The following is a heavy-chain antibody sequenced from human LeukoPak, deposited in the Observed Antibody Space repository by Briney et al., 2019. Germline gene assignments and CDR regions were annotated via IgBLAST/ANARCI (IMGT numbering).Heavy chain of an antibody. Sequence: GGSLRLSCAASGFTVSSNYMSWVRQAPGKGLEWVSVFYSGDTTYYADSVKGRFTISRDNSKNTLYLQINSLRAEDTGVYYRARDEKYYDSSGYAAYWGQGTLVTVPS. D-gene: IGHD3-22*01. CDR2: FYSGDTT. J-gene: IGHJ4*02. CDR1: GFTVSSNY. CDR3: ARDEKYYDSSGYAAY. V-gene: IGHV3-53*01.